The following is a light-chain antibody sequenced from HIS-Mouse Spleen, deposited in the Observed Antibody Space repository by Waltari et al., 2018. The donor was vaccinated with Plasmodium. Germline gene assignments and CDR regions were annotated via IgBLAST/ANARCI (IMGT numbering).Light chain of an antibody. J-gene: IGLJ2*01. CDR2: DGS. CDR3: CSYAGSRMV. CDR1: SSDVGSYKL. V-gene: IGLV2-23*01. Sequence: QSALTQPASVSGSPGQSITISCTGTSSDVGSYKLVSWYQQHPGKAPKLIIYDGSKRPSGFSNRFSGSKSGNTASLTISGLQAEDEADYYCCSYAGSRMVFGGGTKLTVL.